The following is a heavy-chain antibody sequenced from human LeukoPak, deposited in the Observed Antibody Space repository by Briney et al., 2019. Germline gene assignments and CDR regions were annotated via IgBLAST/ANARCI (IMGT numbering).Heavy chain of an antibody. CDR1: GFTFSSYD. Sequence: PGRSLRLSCAASGFTFSSYDMHWVRQAPGKGLEWVAVISYDGSNKYYADSVKGRFTISRDNSKNTLYLQMNSLRAEDTAVYYCAKATTEADNWFDPWGQGTLVTVSS. J-gene: IGHJ5*02. CDR3: AKATTEADNWFDP. CDR2: ISYDGSNK. D-gene: IGHD1-1*01. V-gene: IGHV3-30*18.